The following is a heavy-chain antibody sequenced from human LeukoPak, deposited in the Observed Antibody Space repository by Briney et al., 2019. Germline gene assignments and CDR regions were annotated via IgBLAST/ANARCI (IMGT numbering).Heavy chain of an antibody. CDR3: ARAGTTVRDNWFDP. V-gene: IGHV1-69*05. Sequence: ASVKVSCKASGGTFRSYVISWGRQAPGQGLEGMGGIIPIFGTANYAQKFQGRVPITRDESPRTASMGLSGLGFEDTAVYYCARAGTTVRDNWFDPWGQGTLVTVSS. D-gene: IGHD1-7*01. CDR2: IIPIFGTA. CDR1: GGTFRSYV. J-gene: IGHJ5*02.